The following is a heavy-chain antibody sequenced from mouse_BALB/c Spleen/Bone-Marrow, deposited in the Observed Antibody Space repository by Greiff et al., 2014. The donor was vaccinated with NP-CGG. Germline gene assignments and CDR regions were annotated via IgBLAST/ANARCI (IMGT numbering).Heavy chain of an antibody. CDR2: IRNKANGYTT. CDR1: GFTFTDYY. D-gene: IGHD1-1*01. Sequence: EVQGVESGGGLVQPGGSLRLSCATSGFTFTDYYMSWVRQPPGKALEWLGFIRNKANGYTTEYSASVKGRFTISRDNSQSILYLQMNTLRAEDSATYYCARDGVLQSTYWYFDVWGAGTTVTVSS. V-gene: IGHV7-3*02. CDR3: ARDGVLQSTYWYFDV. J-gene: IGHJ1*01.